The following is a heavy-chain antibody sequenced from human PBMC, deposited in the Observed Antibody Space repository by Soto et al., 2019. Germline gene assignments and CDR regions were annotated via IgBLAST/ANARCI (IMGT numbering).Heavy chain of an antibody. CDR3: ARVTMVVRGVIRIAGGMDV. J-gene: IGHJ6*02. Sequence: EVQLVESGGGLVQPGGSLRLSCAASGFTFSSYSMNWVRQAPGKGLEWVSYISSSSSTIYYADSVKGRFTISRDNAKNSLYLQMNSLRDEDTAVYYCARVTMVVRGVIRIAGGMDVWGQGTTVTVSS. D-gene: IGHD3-10*01. V-gene: IGHV3-48*02. CDR2: ISSSSSTI. CDR1: GFTFSSYS.